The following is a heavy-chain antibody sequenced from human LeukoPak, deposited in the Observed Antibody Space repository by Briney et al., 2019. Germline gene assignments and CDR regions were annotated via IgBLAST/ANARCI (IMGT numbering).Heavy chain of an antibody. D-gene: IGHD3-10*01. Sequence: GESLKISCKASRYNFTSYWIAWVRQMPRKGLEWMGIIYPDDSDTRYNPSFQGQVTISADKSIFTAYLQWSSLKASDTAMYYCARQSGSYPVWGQGTLVTVSS. CDR3: ARQSGSYPV. CDR2: IYPDDSDT. J-gene: IGHJ4*02. CDR1: RYNFTSYW. V-gene: IGHV5-51*01.